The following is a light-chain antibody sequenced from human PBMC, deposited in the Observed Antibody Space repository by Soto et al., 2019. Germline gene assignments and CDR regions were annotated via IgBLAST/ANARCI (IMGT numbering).Light chain of an antibody. V-gene: IGKV3-20*01. CDR1: QSVRDNY. CDR2: CAS. Sequence: EIVLTQSPGTLSLSPRERATLSCRASQSVRDNYLAWYQHKPGQAPRLLIYCASSRAPGIPDRFSGSGSGTDFTLTISRLEPEEFAISYCKQYAASPRTFGQGTQVEVK. J-gene: IGKJ1*01. CDR3: KQYAASPRT.